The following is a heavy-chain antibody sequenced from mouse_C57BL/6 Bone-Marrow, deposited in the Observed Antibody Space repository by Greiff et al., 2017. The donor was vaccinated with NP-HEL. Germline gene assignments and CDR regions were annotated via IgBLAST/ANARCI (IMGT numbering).Heavy chain of an antibody. D-gene: IGHD2-5*01. V-gene: IGHV5-12*01. CDR3: ARHYYSNYVWYFDV. Sequence: DVMLVESGGGLVQPGGSLKLSCAASGFTFSDYYMYWVRQTPEKRLEWVAYISNGGGSTYYPDTVQGRFTISRDNAKNTLYLQMSRLKSEDTAMYYCARHYYSNYVWYFDVWGTGTTVTVSS. CDR1: GFTFSDYY. CDR2: ISNGGGST. J-gene: IGHJ1*03.